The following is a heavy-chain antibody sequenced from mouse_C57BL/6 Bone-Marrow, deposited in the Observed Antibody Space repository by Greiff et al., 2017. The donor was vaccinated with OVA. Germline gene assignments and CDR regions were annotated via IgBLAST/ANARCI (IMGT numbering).Heavy chain of an antibody. CDR3: ARDAGYDYYAMDY. D-gene: IGHD1-2*01. V-gene: IGHV7-1*01. CDR1: GFTFSDFY. Sequence: EVQVVESGGGLVQSGRSLRLSCATSGFTFSDFYMEWVRQAPGKGLEWIAASRNKANDYTTEYSASVKGRFIVSRDTSQSILYLQMNALRAEDTAIYYCARDAGYDYYAMDYWGQGTSVTVSS. J-gene: IGHJ4*01. CDR2: SRNKANDYTT.